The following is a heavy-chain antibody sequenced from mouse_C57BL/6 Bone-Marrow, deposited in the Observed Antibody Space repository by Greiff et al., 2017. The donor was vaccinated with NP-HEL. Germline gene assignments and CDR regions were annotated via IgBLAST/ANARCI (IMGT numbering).Heavy chain of an antibody. CDR2: ISNLAYSI. CDR1: GFTFSDYG. J-gene: IGHJ1*03. D-gene: IGHD2-4*01. V-gene: IGHV5-15*01. Sequence: EVQGVESGGGLVQPGGSLKLSCAASGFTFSDYGMSWVRQAPRKGPEWVAFISNLAYSIYYADTVTGRFTISRENAKNTLYLEMSSLRSEDTAMYYCARDGDYDWYFDVWGTGTTVTVSS. CDR3: ARDGDYDWYFDV.